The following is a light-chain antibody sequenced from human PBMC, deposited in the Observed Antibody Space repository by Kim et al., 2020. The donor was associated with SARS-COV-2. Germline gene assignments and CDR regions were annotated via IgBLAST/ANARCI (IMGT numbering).Light chain of an antibody. CDR2: AAS. CDR3: QQANRFPLT. CDR1: QDISSW. V-gene: IGKV1-12*01. J-gene: IGKJ4*01. Sequence: ASIGDRVTITCRASQDISSWLAWYQQKPGEAPKLLIYAASSLQRGVPSRFSGSGSGTEFTLTITSLQPEDFATYHCQQANRFPLTFGGGTKVDIK.